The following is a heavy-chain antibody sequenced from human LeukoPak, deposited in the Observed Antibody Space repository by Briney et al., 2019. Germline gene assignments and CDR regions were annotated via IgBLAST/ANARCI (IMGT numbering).Heavy chain of an antibody. D-gene: IGHD2-2*01. Sequence: GGSLRLSCAASGFTFSSYWMSWVRQAPGKGLEWVANIKQDGSEKYYVDSVKGRFTISRDNAKNSLYLQMNSLRAEDTAVYYCARDPVVVPAAMFYYYYMDVWGKGTTVTVSS. CDR1: GFTFSSYW. CDR3: ARDPVVVPAAMFYYYYMDV. V-gene: IGHV3-7*01. J-gene: IGHJ6*03. CDR2: IKQDGSEK.